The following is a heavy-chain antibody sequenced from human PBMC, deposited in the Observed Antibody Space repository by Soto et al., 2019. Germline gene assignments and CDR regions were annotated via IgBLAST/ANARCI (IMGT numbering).Heavy chain of an antibody. Sequence: SETLSLTCTVSGGSVTSDEDYWTWIRQSPGKGLEWIGYISNSGSTGYNPSLKTRLSMSVDRSKNQFTLRLTSVTAADTAVYFCATGSGSTYGYFDHWGQGTQVTVSS. D-gene: IGHD5-18*01. CDR2: ISNSGST. V-gene: IGHV4-30-4*01. CDR1: GGSVTSDEDY. J-gene: IGHJ4*02. CDR3: ATGSGSTYGYFDH.